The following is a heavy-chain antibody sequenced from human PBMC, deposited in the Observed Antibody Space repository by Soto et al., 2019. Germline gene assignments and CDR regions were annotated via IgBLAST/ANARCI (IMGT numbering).Heavy chain of an antibody. CDR1: GGTFSSYA. J-gene: IGHJ3*02. CDR3: ARESSVAEAWVHAFDI. D-gene: IGHD6-19*01. CDR2: IIPIFGTA. Sequence: ASVKVSCKASGGTFSSYAISCVRQAPGRVLEWMGGIIPIFGTANYAQKFQGRVTITADESTSTAYMELSSLRSEDTAVYYCARESSVAEAWVHAFDIWGQGTMVTVSS. V-gene: IGHV1-69*13.